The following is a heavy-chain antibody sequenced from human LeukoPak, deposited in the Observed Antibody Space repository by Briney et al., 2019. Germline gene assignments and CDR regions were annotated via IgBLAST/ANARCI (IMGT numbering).Heavy chain of an antibody. Sequence: SVKVSCKASGGTFISYAISWVRQAPGQGLEWMGGIIPIFGTANYAQKFQGRVTITTDESTSTAYMELSSLRSEDTAVYYCARGATYYDILTGFGWFDPWGQGTLVTVSS. D-gene: IGHD3-9*01. CDR2: IIPIFGTA. J-gene: IGHJ5*02. V-gene: IGHV1-69*05. CDR3: ARGATYYDILTGFGWFDP. CDR1: GGTFISYA.